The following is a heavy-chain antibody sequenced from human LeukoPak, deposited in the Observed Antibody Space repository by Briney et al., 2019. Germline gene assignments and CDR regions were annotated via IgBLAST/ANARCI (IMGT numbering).Heavy chain of an antibody. Sequence: PGGSLRLSCAASGFTFSSYAMSWVRQAPGKGLEWVSAISGSGGSTYYADSVKGRFTISRDNSKNTLYLQMNSLRAEDTAVYYCAKDLWFGEGSEGMDVWGQGTTVTVSS. V-gene: IGHV3-23*01. D-gene: IGHD3-10*01. CDR2: ISGSGGST. J-gene: IGHJ6*02. CDR1: GFTFSSYA. CDR3: AKDLWFGEGSEGMDV.